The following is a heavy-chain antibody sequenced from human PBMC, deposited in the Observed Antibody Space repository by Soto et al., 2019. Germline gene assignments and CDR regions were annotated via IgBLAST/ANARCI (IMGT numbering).Heavy chain of an antibody. V-gene: IGHV1-18*01. D-gene: IGHD5-12*01. Sequence: QVQLVQSGAEVKKPGASVKVSCKASGYTFTNYGITWVRQAPGQGLEWMGWISVYSGNTDYPQKLQGRVTLTRDTSTTTAYMEVRGLRSDDTAVYYCASVANVATTSGFDYWCQGTLVTVSS. CDR2: ISVYSGNT. J-gene: IGHJ4*02. CDR1: GYTFTNYG. CDR3: ASVANVATTSGFDY.